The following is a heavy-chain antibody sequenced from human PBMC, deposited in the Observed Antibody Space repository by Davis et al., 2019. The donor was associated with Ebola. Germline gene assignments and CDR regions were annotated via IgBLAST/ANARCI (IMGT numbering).Heavy chain of an antibody. CDR1: GFTFSSYA. V-gene: IGHV3-23*01. J-gene: IGHJ4*02. D-gene: IGHD3-10*01. CDR2: ISGSGGST. Sequence: GESLKISCAASGFTFSSYAMSWVRQAPGKGLEWVSAISGSGGSTYYADSVKGRFTISRDNSKNTLYLQMNSLRAEDTAVYYCTSSGDYGDYWGQGTLVTVSS. CDR3: TSSGDYGDY.